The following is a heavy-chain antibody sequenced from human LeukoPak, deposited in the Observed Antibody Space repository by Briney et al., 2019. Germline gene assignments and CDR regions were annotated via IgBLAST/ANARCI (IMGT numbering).Heavy chain of an antibody. CDR3: AKDGRIVVVVAAHAFDI. Sequence: GGSLRLSCAASGFTFSSYAMSWVRQAPGKGLEWASAISGSGGSTYYADSVKGRFTISRDNSKNTLYLQMNSLRAEDTAVYYCAKDGRIVVVVAAHAFDIWGQGTMVTVSS. J-gene: IGHJ3*02. CDR2: ISGSGGST. V-gene: IGHV3-23*01. CDR1: GFTFSSYA. D-gene: IGHD2-15*01.